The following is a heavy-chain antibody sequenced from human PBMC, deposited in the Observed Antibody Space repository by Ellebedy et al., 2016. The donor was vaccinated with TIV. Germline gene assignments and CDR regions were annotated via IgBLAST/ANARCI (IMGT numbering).Heavy chain of an antibody. Sequence: GESLKISXAASGFTFSSYGMHWVRQAPGKGLEWVAVISYDGSNKYYADSVKGRFTISRDNSKNTLYLQMHSLGAEDTAVYYCAKDRYHSSGSYFDYWGQGTLVTVSS. CDR2: ISYDGSNK. CDR3: AKDRYHSSGSYFDY. J-gene: IGHJ4*02. D-gene: IGHD3-22*01. V-gene: IGHV3-30*18. CDR1: GFTFSSYG.